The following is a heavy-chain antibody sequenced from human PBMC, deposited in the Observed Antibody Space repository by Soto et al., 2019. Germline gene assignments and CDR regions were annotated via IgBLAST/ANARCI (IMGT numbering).Heavy chain of an antibody. CDR2: ISAYNGNT. D-gene: IGHD2-8*01. V-gene: IGHV1-18*01. CDR3: ARGGKYCTNGVCSSYGMDV. Sequence: ASVKVSCKASGYTFTSYGISWVRQAPGQRLEWMGWISAYNGNTNYAQKFQGRVTMTTDTSTGTAYMELRSLRSDDTAVYYCARGGKYCTNGVCSSYGMDVWGQGTTVTVSS. CDR1: GYTFTSYG. J-gene: IGHJ6*02.